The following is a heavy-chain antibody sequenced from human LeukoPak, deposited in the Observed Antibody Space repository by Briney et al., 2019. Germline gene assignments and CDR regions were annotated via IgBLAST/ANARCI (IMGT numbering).Heavy chain of an antibody. D-gene: IGHD6-19*01. CDR2: IYHSGST. CDR1: GGSISSSNW. V-gene: IGHV4-4*02. Sequence: PSGTLSLTCAVSGGSISSSNWWSWVRQPPGKGLEWIGEIYHSGSTNYNPSLKSRVTISVDKSKNQFSLKLSSVTAADTAVYYCARVDRSGWYAYYYYGMDVWGQGTTVTVSS. CDR3: ARVDRSGWYAYYYYGMDV. J-gene: IGHJ6*02.